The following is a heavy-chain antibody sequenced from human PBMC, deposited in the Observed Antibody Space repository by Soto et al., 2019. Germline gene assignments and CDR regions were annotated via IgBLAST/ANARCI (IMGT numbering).Heavy chain of an antibody. J-gene: IGHJ4*02. Sequence: PSQTLSLTCVISGDSVSSNSAAWNWIRQSPSRGLEWLGRTYYRSKWYNDYAVSVKSRITINPDTSKNQLSLQLNSVTPEDTAVYYCARDPGIAVAGPYYFDYWGQGTLVTVSS. V-gene: IGHV6-1*01. CDR3: ARDPGIAVAGPYYFDY. CDR2: TYYRSKWYN. D-gene: IGHD6-19*01. CDR1: GDSVSSNSAA.